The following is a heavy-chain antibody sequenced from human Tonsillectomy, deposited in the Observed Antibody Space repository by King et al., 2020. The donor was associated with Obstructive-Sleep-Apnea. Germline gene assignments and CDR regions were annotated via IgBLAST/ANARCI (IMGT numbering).Heavy chain of an antibody. J-gene: IGHJ4*02. CDR1: GYTFVTYD. D-gene: IGHD3-10*01. CDR2: MNPNSGDT. CDR3: ARSLGYYGSGSPS. Sequence: VQLVQSGAEVKKPGASVKVSCKASGYTFVTYDINWVRQATGQGLEWMGWMNPNSGDTGYAQKFRGRITMTRNTSISTAYMELGSLRSDDTAVYYCARSLGYYGSGSPSWGQGTLVTVSS. V-gene: IGHV1-8*01.